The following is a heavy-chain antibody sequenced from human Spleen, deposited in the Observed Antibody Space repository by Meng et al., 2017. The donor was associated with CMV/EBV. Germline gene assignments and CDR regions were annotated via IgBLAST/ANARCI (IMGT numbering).Heavy chain of an antibody. V-gene: IGHV1-3*01. CDR2: INAGNGNT. CDR3: ARAIRTIFGVVMSRGPYFDY. CDR1: FTSYA. Sequence: FTSYAMHWVRQAPGQRLEWMGWINAGNGNTKYSQKLQGRVTITRDTSASTAYMELSSLRSEDTAVYYCARAIRTIFGVVMSRGPYFDYWGQGTLVTVSS. D-gene: IGHD3-3*01. J-gene: IGHJ4*02.